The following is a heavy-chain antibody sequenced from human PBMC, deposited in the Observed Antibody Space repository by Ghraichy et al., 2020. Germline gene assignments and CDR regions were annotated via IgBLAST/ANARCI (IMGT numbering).Heavy chain of an antibody. CDR1: GFTFSSYW. Sequence: GGSLRLSCAASGFTFSSYWMHWVRQAPGKGLVWVSRINSDGSSTSYADSVKGRFTISRDNAKNTLYLQMNSLRAEDTAVYYCARDARYCSRTSCPTYFDYWGQGTLVTVSS. V-gene: IGHV3-74*01. CDR3: ARDARYCSRTSCPTYFDY. J-gene: IGHJ4*02. CDR2: INSDGSST. D-gene: IGHD2-2*01.